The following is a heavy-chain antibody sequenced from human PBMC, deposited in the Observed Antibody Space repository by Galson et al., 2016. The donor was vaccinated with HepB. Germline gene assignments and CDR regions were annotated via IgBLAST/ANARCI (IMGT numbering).Heavy chain of an antibody. CDR2: IYSGGSI. CDR3: ATSPSRGV. D-gene: IGHD2-2*01. V-gene: IGHV3-53*01. CDR1: GFAVSNNY. J-gene: IGHJ6*02. Sequence: SLRLSCAASGFAVSNNYMSWVRQAPGKGLEGVSVIYSGGSIQYADSVKGRFTISRDNSQNTLYLQMNSLRAEDTAVYYCATSPSRGVWGQGTTVTVSS.